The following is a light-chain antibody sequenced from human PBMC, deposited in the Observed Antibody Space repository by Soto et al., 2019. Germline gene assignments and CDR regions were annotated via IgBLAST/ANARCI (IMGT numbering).Light chain of an antibody. J-gene: IGLJ3*02. Sequence: QSVLTQPASVSGSPGQSITISCTGTSSDVGGYNYVSWYQQHPGKAPKLMIYEVSNRPSGVSNRFSGSKSGNTASLTISGLQAEEQADYYCSLYTSSSTWVFGGGTKLTVL. CDR3: SLYTSSSTWV. V-gene: IGLV2-14*01. CDR2: EVS. CDR1: SSDVGGYNY.